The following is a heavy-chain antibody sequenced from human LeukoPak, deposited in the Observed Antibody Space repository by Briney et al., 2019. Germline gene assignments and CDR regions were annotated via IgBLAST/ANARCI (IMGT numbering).Heavy chain of an antibody. CDR2: ISYDGSNK. V-gene: IGHV3-30*03. CDR1: GFTFSSYG. D-gene: IGHD6-19*01. Sequence: GGSLRLSCAASGFTFSSYGMQWVRQAPGEGLEWVTLISYDGSNKDYADSVKGRFTISRDNSKNTLYLQMNSLRAEDTAVYYCASYSCGWTWFDYWGQGTLVTVSS. J-gene: IGHJ4*01. CDR3: ASYSCGWTWFDY.